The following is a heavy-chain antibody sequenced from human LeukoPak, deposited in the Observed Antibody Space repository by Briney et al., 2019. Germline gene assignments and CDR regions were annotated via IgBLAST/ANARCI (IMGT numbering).Heavy chain of an antibody. Sequence: ASVKVSCKASGYTFTSYYMHWVRQAPGQGLEWMGIINPSGGSTSYAQKFQGRVTMTRDMSTSTVYMELSSLRSEDTAVYYCARGGSIVLRGCSSTSCYYAFDIWGQGTMVTVSS. CDR1: GYTFTSYY. D-gene: IGHD2-2*01. J-gene: IGHJ3*02. V-gene: IGHV1-46*01. CDR3: ARGGSIVLRGCSSTSCYYAFDI. CDR2: INPSGGST.